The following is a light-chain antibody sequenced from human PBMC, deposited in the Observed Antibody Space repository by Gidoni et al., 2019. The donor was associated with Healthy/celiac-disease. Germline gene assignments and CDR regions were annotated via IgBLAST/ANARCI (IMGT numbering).Light chain of an antibody. CDR3: QQSYNIPLT. CDR2: AAS. CDR1: RSISTH. J-gene: IGKJ4*01. Sequence: DIQMTQSPSALSASVGDRVTSTCRASRSISTHLNWSQQKPGKPPKLLIYAASNLHSGVPSRFSGRGSGTDFTLTISSLQPEDFATYYCQQSYNIPLTFGGGTKVEIK. V-gene: IGKV1-39*01.